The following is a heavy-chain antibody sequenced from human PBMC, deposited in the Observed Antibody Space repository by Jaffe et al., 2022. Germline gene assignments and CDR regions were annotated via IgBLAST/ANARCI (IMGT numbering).Heavy chain of an antibody. CDR3: AKLGAYYYDSSLRWEDY. CDR2: IRYDGSNK. J-gene: IGHJ4*02. V-gene: IGHV3-30*02. D-gene: IGHD3-22*01. CDR1: GFTFSSYG. Sequence: QVQLVESGGGVVQPGGSLRLSCAASGFTFSSYGMHWVRQAPGKGLEWVAFIRYDGSNKYYADSVKGRFTISRDNSKNTLYLQMNSLRAEDTAVYYCAKLGAYYYDSSLRWEDYWGQGTLVTVSS.